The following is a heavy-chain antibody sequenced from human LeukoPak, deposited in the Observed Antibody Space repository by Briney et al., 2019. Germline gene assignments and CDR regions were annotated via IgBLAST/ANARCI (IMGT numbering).Heavy chain of an antibody. CDR1: GFTYSSYA. V-gene: IGHV3-23*01. D-gene: IGHD3-10*01. J-gene: IGHJ4*02. CDR2: ISGSGGST. CDR3: ASKWFGELLSDY. Sequence: GGSLRLSSAAYGFTYSSYAMSWVRQAPGKGLEWVSAISGSGGSTYYADSVKGRFTISRDNSKNTLYLQMNSLRAEDTAVYYCASKWFGELLSDYWGQGTLVTVSS.